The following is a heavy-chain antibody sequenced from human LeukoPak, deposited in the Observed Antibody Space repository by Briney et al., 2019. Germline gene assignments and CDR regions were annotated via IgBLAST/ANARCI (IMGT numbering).Heavy chain of an antibody. D-gene: IGHD3-3*01. CDR2: ISGSGGST. CDR3: ARDSFETIFGVVLSYFDY. J-gene: IGHJ4*02. V-gene: IGHV3-23*01. CDR1: GFTFSSYA. Sequence: GGSLRLSCAASGFTFSSYAMSWVRQAPGKGLEWVSAISGSGGSTYYADSVKGRFTISRDNSKNTLYLQMNSLRAEDTAVYYCARDSFETIFGVVLSYFDYWGQGTLVTVSS.